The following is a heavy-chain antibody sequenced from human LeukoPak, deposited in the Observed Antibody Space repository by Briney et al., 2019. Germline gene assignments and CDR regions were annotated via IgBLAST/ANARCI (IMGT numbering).Heavy chain of an antibody. CDR3: AKDFGSGWYYFDY. CDR2: ISWDGNNK. CDR1: GFTFSSYG. J-gene: IGHJ4*02. Sequence: GGALTLSCAASGFTFSSYGMHWVRQAPGKGLEWVAAISWDGNNKYYADSVEGRFTISRDNSKNTLYLQMNSLRAEDTAVYYCAKDFGSGWYYFDYWGRGTLVPVSS. D-gene: IGHD6-19*01. V-gene: IGHV3-30*18.